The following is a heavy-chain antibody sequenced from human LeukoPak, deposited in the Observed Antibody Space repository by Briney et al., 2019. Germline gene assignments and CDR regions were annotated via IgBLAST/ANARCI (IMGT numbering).Heavy chain of an antibody. CDR3: ARRPPYCSADSCYGGANFDF. CDR2: IIPIFGIA. Sequence: ASVKVSCKASGGTFSSYAISWVRQAPGQGLEWMGRIIPIFGIANYAQKFQGRVTITADKSTSTAYMELNSLRSEDTAVYYCARRPPYCSADSCYGGANFDFWGQGTLVTVSS. D-gene: IGHD2-15*01. J-gene: IGHJ4*02. V-gene: IGHV1-69*04. CDR1: GGTFSSYA.